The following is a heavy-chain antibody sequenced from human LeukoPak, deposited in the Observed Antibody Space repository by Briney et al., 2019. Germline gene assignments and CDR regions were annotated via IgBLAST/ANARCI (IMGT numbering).Heavy chain of an antibody. V-gene: IGHV4-39*01. CDR3: ARIRRDGYKNAYYFDY. Sequence: SETLSLTCTVSGGSISSSSYYWGWIRQPPGKGLEWIVSIYYSGSTYYNPSLKRRVTISVDTSKTQFSLKLSSVTAADTAVYYCARIRRDGYKNAYYFDYWGQGTLVTVSS. CDR2: IYYSGST. D-gene: IGHD5-24*01. CDR1: GGSISSSSYY. J-gene: IGHJ4*02.